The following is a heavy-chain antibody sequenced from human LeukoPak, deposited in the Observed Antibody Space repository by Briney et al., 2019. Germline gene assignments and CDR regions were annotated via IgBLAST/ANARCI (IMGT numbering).Heavy chain of an antibody. V-gene: IGHV3-21*01. D-gene: IGHD6-13*01. CDR1: GFTFSNHK. Sequence: PGGSLRLSCVASGFTFSNHKMNWVRQAPGKGLEWGSSISSGSQYISYGGSVKGRFTISRDNAKNSLYLLMNSLRAEDSAVYYCVRGSASSSWYDRFDFWGQGTLVIVSS. CDR2: ISSGSQYI. CDR3: VRGSASSSWYDRFDF. J-gene: IGHJ4*02.